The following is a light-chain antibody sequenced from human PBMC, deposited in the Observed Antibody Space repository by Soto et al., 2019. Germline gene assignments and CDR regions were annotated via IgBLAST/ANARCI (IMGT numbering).Light chain of an antibody. CDR3: QQYGSSPQT. V-gene: IGKV3-20*01. Sequence: EIVLTQSPGTLSLSPGERATLSCRASQSVSSSYLAWYQQKPGQAPRLLIYGASSRATGIPDRFNGSGSGTDFTLTISRLEPEDFAVYYCQQYGSSPQTFGQGTKVEIK. CDR2: GAS. CDR1: QSVSSSY. J-gene: IGKJ1*01.